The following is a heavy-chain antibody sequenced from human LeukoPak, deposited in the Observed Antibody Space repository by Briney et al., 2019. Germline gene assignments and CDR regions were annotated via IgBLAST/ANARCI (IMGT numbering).Heavy chain of an antibody. CDR3: ARVPIYSSGWYYGY. J-gene: IGHJ4*02. D-gene: IGHD6-19*01. Sequence: GAAVKVSFKSSGYTFTCYGIGLVRLPPAQGIEWMGWISAYNGNTNYAQKLQGRVTMTTDTSTSTAYMELRSLRSDDTAVYYCARVPIYSSGWYYGYWGQGTLVTVSS. CDR2: ISAYNGNT. CDR1: GYTFTCYG. V-gene: IGHV1-18*04.